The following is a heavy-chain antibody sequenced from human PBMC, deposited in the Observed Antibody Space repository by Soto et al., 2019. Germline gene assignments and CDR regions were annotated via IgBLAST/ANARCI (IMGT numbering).Heavy chain of an antibody. J-gene: IGHJ3*02. CDR1: GGSVSSGSYY. V-gene: IGHV4-61*01. CDR2: IYYSGST. Sequence: SETLSLTCTVSGGSVSSGSYYWSWIRQPPGKGLEWIGYIYYSGSTNYNPSLKSRVTISVDTSKNQFSLKLSSVTAADTAVYYCARDPSRGYYYDSSGYYDIWGQGXMVTVSS. CDR3: ARDPSRGYYYDSSGYYDI. D-gene: IGHD3-22*01.